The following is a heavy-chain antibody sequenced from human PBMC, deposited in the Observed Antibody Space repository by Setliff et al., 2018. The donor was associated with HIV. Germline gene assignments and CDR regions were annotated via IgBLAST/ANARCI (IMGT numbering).Heavy chain of an antibody. CDR3: AREVRVVLLAAASGNYYYYYMDV. Sequence: SETLSLTCTVSGGSIKSSSYYGSWIRQSAGKGLEWIGRIYSSGSTNYNPSLKSRVTMSVDTSKNQFSLRLSSVTAADTAVYYCAREVRVVLLAAASGNYYYYYMDVWGKGTTVTVSS. D-gene: IGHD2-2*01. V-gene: IGHV4-61*02. CDR2: IYSSGST. CDR1: GGSIKSSSYY. J-gene: IGHJ6*03.